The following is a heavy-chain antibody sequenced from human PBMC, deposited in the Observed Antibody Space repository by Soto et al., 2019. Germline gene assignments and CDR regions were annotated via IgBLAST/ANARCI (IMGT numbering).Heavy chain of an antibody. Sequence: PSETLSLTCTVSGGSISSSSYYWGWIRQPPGKGLEWIGSIYYSGSTYYNPSLKSRVTISVDTSKNQFSLKLSSVTAADTAVYYCARRQARGSGSHLYYFDYWGQGTLVTVSS. CDR1: GGSISSSSYY. V-gene: IGHV4-39*01. CDR3: ARRQARGSGSHLYYFDY. CDR2: IYYSGST. D-gene: IGHD3-10*01. J-gene: IGHJ4*02.